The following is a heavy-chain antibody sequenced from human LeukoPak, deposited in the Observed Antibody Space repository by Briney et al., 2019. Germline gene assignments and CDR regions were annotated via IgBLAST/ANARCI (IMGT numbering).Heavy chain of an antibody. CDR3: AKWGPYCVGDYCPALDS. CDR2: INQDGSKK. CDR1: RFTFSNYW. V-gene: IGHV3-7*01. Sequence: GGSLRLSCVASRFTFSNYWMCWVRQAPGKGLEWVANINQDGSKKRYADSMKGRFTISRDNAKESLYLQLNSLRAEDTAVYYCAKWGPYCVGDYCPALDSWGPGTLVTVSS. D-gene: IGHD2-21*02. J-gene: IGHJ4*02.